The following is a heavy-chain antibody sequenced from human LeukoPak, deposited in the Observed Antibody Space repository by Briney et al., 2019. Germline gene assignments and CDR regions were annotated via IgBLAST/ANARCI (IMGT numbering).Heavy chain of an antibody. D-gene: IGHD2-15*01. CDR2: ISGSGDST. Sequence: PGGSLRLSCAASGFIFSSYAMSWVRQAPGKGLEWVSAISGSGDSTYYADSVKGRYTISRDNSKNTLFLQMNSLRAEDTAVYYCAKDLLVGVIPYYFDYWGQGTLATVSS. CDR3: AKDLLVGVIPYYFDY. CDR1: GFIFSSYA. V-gene: IGHV3-23*01. J-gene: IGHJ4*02.